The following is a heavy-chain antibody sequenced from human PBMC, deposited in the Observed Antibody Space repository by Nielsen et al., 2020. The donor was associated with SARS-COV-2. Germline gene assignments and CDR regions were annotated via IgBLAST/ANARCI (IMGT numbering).Heavy chain of an antibody. CDR3: ARVGYGDSNWFDP. Sequence: SETLSLTCSVSGGSIDGHFWSWLRQPPGKGLEWIGYIDYSGDTKYNPSLKSRVTILVDTSKNQFSPKLSSVTAADTAVYYCARVGYGDSNWFDPWGQGTLVTVSS. D-gene: IGHD4-17*01. V-gene: IGHV4-59*08. J-gene: IGHJ5*02. CDR2: IDYSGDT. CDR1: GGSIDGHF.